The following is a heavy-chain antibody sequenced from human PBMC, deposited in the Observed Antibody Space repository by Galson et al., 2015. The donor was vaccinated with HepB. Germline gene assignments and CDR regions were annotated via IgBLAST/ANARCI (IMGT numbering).Heavy chain of an antibody. CDR2: IYYSGST. V-gene: IGHV4-31*03. D-gene: IGHD1-7*01. Sequence: QVQLQESGPGLVKPSETLSLTCTVSGGSISSGGYYWSWIRQHPGKGLEWIGYIYYSGSTYYNPSLKSRVTISVDTSKNQFSLKLSSVTAADTAVYYCARGELRPTRFDYWGQGTLVTVSS. CDR3: ARGELRPTRFDY. CDR1: GGSISSGGYY. J-gene: IGHJ4*02.